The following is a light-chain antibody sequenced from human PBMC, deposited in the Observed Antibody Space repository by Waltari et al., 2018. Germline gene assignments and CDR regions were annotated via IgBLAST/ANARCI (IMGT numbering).Light chain of an antibody. J-gene: IGLJ2*01. CDR1: SSDVGTYNL. CDR3: CSYAGGRPHVV. V-gene: IGLV2-23*01. Sequence: QSALTQPASVSGSPGQSITISCTGTSSDVGTYNLVSCYQQHPGKAPKLMIYEGTKRPSWVSNRFSGSKSGNTASRTISGLQAEDEAHYYCCSYAGGRPHVVFGGGTQLTVL. CDR2: EGT.